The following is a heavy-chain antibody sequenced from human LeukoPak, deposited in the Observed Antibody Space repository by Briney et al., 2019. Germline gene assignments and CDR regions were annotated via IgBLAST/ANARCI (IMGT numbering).Heavy chain of an antibody. D-gene: IGHD6-13*01. CDR1: GYTFTSYD. CDR2: MNPNSGNT. CDR3: ARVMDSSSWYEGRYFDY. Sequence: ASLKVSCKASGYTFTSYDINWVRQATGQGLEWMGWMNPNSGNTGYAQKFQGRVTMTRNTSTSTAYMELSSLRSEDTAVYYCARVMDSSSWYEGRYFDYWGQGTLVTVSS. V-gene: IGHV1-8*01. J-gene: IGHJ4*02.